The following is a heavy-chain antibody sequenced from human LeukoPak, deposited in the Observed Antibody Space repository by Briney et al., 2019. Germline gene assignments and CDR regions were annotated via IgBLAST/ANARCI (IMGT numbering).Heavy chain of an antibody. CDR3: ARVGGYYFDY. J-gene: IGHJ4*02. Sequence: GGSLRLSCAASGFTFSSYAMSWVRQAPGKGLEWVSAISGSGGSTYYADSVKGRFTISKDNSKNSLYLQMNSLRAEDTAVYYCARVGGYYFDYWGQGTLVTVSS. CDR1: GFTFSSYA. CDR2: ISGSGGST. V-gene: IGHV3-23*01. D-gene: IGHD3-22*01.